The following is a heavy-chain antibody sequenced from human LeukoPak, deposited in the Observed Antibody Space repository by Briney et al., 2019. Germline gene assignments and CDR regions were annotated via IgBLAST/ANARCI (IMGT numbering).Heavy chain of an antibody. Sequence: PGGSLRLSCAASGFTFSRYSMNWVRQAPGKGLEWVSYISSSSSTIYYADSVKGRFTISRDNAKNSLYLQMNSLRAEDTAVYYCAKDRPLWYCGGDCYPFDYWGQGTLVTVSS. J-gene: IGHJ4*02. CDR3: AKDRPLWYCGGDCYPFDY. V-gene: IGHV3-48*04. D-gene: IGHD2-21*02. CDR1: GFTFSRYS. CDR2: ISSSSSTI.